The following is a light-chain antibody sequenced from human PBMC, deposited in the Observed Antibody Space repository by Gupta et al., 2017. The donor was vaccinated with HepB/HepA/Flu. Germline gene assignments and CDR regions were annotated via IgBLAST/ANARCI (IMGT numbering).Light chain of an antibody. J-gene: IGKJ3*01. CDR2: AAS. V-gene: IGKV1-39*01. CDR1: QSISSY. CDR3: HQSYSLRT. Sequence: IQMTTPPSSLSASVGVRGTITCRASQSISSYLNWYQQKPGKAPKLLGYAASSLQSGVTSRFSGSGSGTDFTLTIRSLQPEDFATCHCHQSYSLRTFGPGTKVDIK.